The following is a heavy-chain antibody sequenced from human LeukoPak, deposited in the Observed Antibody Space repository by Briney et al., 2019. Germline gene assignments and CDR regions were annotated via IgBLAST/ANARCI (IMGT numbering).Heavy chain of an antibody. D-gene: IGHD1-26*01. J-gene: IGHJ4*02. CDR3: ARDEVGAAH. Sequence: PSETLSLTCAVYGGSFSLYYWSWIRQPPGKGLEWIGEINHSGNINYNPSLKSRVTISIDTSKNQFSLKLSSVTAADTAVYYCARDEVGAAHWGQGTLVTVSS. V-gene: IGHV4-34*01. CDR2: INHSGNI. CDR1: GGSFSLYY.